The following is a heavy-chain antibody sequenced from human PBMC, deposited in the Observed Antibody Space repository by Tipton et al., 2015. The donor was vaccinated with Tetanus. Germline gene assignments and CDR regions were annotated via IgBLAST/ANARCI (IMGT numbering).Heavy chain of an antibody. CDR2: IYYSGST. CDR3: ARVIYDILTGYHIDY. CDR1: GGSVSSGSYY. V-gene: IGHV4-61*01. J-gene: IGHJ4*01. D-gene: IGHD3-9*01. Sequence: TLSLTCTVSGGSVSSGSYYWSWIRQPPGKGLEWIGYIYYSGSTNYNPSLKSRVTISVDTSKNQFSLKLSSVTAADTAVYYCARVIYDILTGYHIDYWGLGTLVTVSS.